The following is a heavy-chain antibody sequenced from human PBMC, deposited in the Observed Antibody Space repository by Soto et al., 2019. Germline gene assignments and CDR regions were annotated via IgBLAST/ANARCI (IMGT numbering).Heavy chain of an antibody. J-gene: IGHJ6*02. Sequence: ASVKVSCKASGYTFTSYYMHWVRQAPGQGLEWMGIINPSGGSTSYGQKFQVRVTMTRDTSTRTVYMELSSLRSEDTAVYYCARGSKWFGELLDNYYYYGMDAWGQGTTVTVSS. V-gene: IGHV1-46*01. CDR3: ARGSKWFGELLDNYYYYGMDA. CDR2: INPSGGST. D-gene: IGHD3-10*01. CDR1: GYTFTSYY.